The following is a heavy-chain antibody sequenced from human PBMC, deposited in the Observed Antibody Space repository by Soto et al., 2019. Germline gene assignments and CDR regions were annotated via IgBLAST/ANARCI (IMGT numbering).Heavy chain of an antibody. CDR1: GFTFSSYA. CDR2: ISASGAST. Sequence: GGSLRLSGAASGFTFSSYAMSWVRQAPGKGLEWVSGISASGASTYYADSVKGRFTISRDNSKNTLYLQMNSLRAEGTAVYYCAKATTVTTEGDFDYWGQGTLVTVSS. J-gene: IGHJ4*02. D-gene: IGHD4-17*01. CDR3: AKATTVTTEGDFDY. V-gene: IGHV3-23*01.